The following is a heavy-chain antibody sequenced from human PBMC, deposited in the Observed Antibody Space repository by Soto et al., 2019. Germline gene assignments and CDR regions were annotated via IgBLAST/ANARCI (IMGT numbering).Heavy chain of an antibody. Sequence: LSLTCTVSGGSTSSGGYYWSWIRQPPGTGLEWIGYIYHSGSTNYNPSLKSRVTISVDTSKNQFSLKLTSVTAADTAVYYCARDKITGLFDYWGQGTLVTVS. D-gene: IGHD2-8*02. CDR1: GGSTSSGGYY. V-gene: IGHV4-30-2*01. CDR3: ARDKITGLFDY. J-gene: IGHJ4*02. CDR2: IYHSGST.